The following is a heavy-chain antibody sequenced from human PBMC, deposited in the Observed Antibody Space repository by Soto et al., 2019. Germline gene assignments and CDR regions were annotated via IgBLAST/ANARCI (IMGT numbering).Heavy chain of an antibody. CDR2: IYDSGTT. CDR3: ARETTARFDS. J-gene: IGHJ5*01. Sequence: QMQLQESGSGLVRPSQTLSLTCAVAGGSISSGGYSWSGIRQPPGKGLEWIGYIYDSGTTAYNLSLKSRVTISLDRSKNQFSLRLSSVTAADTAVYYCARETTARFDSWGQGILVTVSS. CDR1: GGSISSGGYS. V-gene: IGHV4-30-2*01. D-gene: IGHD1-1*01.